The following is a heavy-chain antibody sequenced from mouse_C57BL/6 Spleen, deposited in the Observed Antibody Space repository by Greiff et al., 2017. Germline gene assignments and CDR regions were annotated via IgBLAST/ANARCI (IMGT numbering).Heavy chain of an antibody. Sequence: QVQLQQSGPELVKPGASVKISCKASGYAFSSSWMNWVKQRPGKGLEWIGRIYPGDGDTNYNGKFKGKATLTADKSSSTAYMQLSSLTSEDSAVYFCARWSNSYAMDYWGQGTSVTVSS. CDR3: ARWSNSYAMDY. V-gene: IGHV1-82*01. D-gene: IGHD2-5*01. CDR1: GYAFSSSW. CDR2: IYPGDGDT. J-gene: IGHJ4*01.